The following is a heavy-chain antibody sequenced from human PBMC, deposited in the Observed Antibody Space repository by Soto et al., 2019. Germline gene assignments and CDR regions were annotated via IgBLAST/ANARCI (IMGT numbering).Heavy chain of an antibody. V-gene: IGHV4-59*08. D-gene: IGHD2-15*01. J-gene: IGHJ6*03. CDR1: GGSISSYY. CDR2: IYYSGST. CDR3: ARLASDCSGGSCYSEGASQTYYYYYYYMDV. Sequence: SEILSLTCTVSGGSISSYYWSWIRQPPGKGLEWIGYIYYSGSTNYNPSLKSRVTISVDTSKNQFSLKLSPVTAADTAVYYCARLASDCSGGSCYSEGASQTYYYYYYYMDVWGKGTTVTVSS.